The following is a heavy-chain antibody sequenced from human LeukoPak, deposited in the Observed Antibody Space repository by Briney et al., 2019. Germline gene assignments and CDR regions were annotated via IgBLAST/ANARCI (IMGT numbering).Heavy chain of an antibody. CDR3: ARGVPPLLVAQSTDY. Sequence: GGSLRLSCAASGFTFSSYWMIWVRQAPGKGLEWVANIKQDGSEKYYVDSVKGRFTISNVNAKISMYLQMYSLRAEDTAVYYCARGVPPLLVAQSTDYWGQGTLVTVSS. J-gene: IGHJ4*02. CDR2: IKQDGSEK. CDR1: GFTFSSYW. V-gene: IGHV3-7*01. D-gene: IGHD2-15*01.